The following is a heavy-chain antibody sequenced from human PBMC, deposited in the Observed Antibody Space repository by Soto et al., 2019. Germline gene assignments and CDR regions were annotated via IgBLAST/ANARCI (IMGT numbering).Heavy chain of an antibody. J-gene: IGHJ4*02. CDR2: IYYSGST. V-gene: IGHV4-31*03. Sequence: SETLSLTCTVSGGSISSGGYYWSWIRQHPGKGLEWIGYIYYSGSTYYNPSLKSRVTISVDTSKNQFSLKLSSVTAADTAVYYCARVALYNWSWYFDYWGQGTLVTVSS. CDR3: ARVALYNWSWYFDY. D-gene: IGHD1-20*01. CDR1: GGSISSGGYY.